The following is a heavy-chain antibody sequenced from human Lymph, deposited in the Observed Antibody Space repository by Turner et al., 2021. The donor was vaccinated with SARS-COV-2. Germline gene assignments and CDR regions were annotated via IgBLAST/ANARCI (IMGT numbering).Heavy chain of an antibody. CDR3: ARQATTVVKGPRQATDAGIDP. Sequence: QVQLVQSGAEVKKPGPSVKVSCKASGYTFTGYFMHWVRQAPGQGLEGMGWSKQYSGGTNDAQKFQGRVTMTRDTSISTAYMELSRLKSDDTAVYYCARQATTVVKGPRQATDAGIDPWGQGTLVTVSS. V-gene: IGHV1-2*02. J-gene: IGHJ5*02. D-gene: IGHD5-18*01. CDR2: SKQYSGGT. CDR1: GYTFTGYF.